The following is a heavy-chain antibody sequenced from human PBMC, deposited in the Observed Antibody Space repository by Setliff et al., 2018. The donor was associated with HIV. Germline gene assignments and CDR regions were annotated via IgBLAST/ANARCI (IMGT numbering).Heavy chain of an antibody. D-gene: IGHD2-2*01. J-gene: IGHJ6*03. Sequence: SETLSLTCTVSGGSISGSSYYWGWIRQHPGKGLEWIGYIYYSGSTYYNPSLKSRVTILVDTSKNQFSLTLTSVTAADTAVYYCAGGKDTSSYSPSHYYYYMDVWGKGTTVTVSS. CDR2: IYYSGST. CDR1: GGSISGSSYY. V-gene: IGHV4-31*03. CDR3: AGGKDTSSYSPSHYYYYMDV.